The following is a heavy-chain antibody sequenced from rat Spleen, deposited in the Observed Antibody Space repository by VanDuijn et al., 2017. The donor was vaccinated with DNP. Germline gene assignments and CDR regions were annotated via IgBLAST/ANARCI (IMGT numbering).Heavy chain of an antibody. CDR2: INPSGGSS. J-gene: IGHJ2*01. CDR1: GFTFSNYD. CDR3: ARRSRGYFDY. D-gene: IGHD1-11*01. V-gene: IGHV5-25*01. Sequence: EVQLVESGGGLVQPGRSLKLSCAASGFTFSNYDMAWVRQAPTKGLEWVASINPSGGSSYYRASVKGRFIVSRDNAKSTLYLQMDSLRSEDTATYYCARRSRGYFDYWGQGVMVTVSS.